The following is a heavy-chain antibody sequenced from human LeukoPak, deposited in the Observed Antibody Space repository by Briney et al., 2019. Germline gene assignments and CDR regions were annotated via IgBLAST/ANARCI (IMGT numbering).Heavy chain of an antibody. CDR1: GFTFSGAW. Sequence: PGGSLRLSCTASGFTFSGAWMTWVRQAPGKGLEWVANIREDGTEKNYVDSVKGRFTISRDNAKNSLYLHINSLRSEDTAVYYCARLGPGMNFFYFDYWGQGTLVTVSS. D-gene: IGHD3-10*01. J-gene: IGHJ4*02. CDR3: ARLGPGMNFFYFDY. V-gene: IGHV3-7*01. CDR2: IREDGTEK.